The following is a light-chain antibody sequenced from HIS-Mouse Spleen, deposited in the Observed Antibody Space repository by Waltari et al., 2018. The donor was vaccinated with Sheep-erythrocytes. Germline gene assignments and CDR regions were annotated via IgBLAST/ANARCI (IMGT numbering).Light chain of an antibody. CDR1: SSDVGCYTY. CDR2: DVS. CDR3: CSYAGSYNHV. V-gene: IGLV2-14*03. J-gene: IGLJ1*01. Sequence: QSALTQPASVSGSPGQSITLSCTGPSSDVGCYTYVSWYQQHPGKAPKLMIYDVSNRPSGVSNRFSGSKSGNTASLTISGLQAEDEADYYCCSYAGSYNHVFATGTKVTVL.